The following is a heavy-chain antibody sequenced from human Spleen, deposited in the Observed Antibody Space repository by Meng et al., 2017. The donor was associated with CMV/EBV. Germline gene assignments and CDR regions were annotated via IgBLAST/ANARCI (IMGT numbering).Heavy chain of an antibody. CDR2: IYSGGST. J-gene: IGHJ6*02. V-gene: IGHV3-53*01. Sequence: SCAASGFSVSSNYMIWVRQAPGKGLEWVSVIYSGGSTYYADSVKGRFTISRDNSKNTLYLQMNSLRAEDTAVYYCARGAYYGMDVWGQGTTVTVSS. CDR3: ARGAYYGMDV. CDR1: GFSVSSNY.